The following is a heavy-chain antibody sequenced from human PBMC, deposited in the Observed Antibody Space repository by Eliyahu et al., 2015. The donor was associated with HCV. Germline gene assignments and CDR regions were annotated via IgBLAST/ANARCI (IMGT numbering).Heavy chain of an antibody. CDR3: ARQVDTLLVP. J-gene: IGHJ5*02. CDR2: IYYSGDT. Sequence: QVQLQESGPGLVKPSETLSLTCNVSGDSISSYYWNWIRQSPGKGLEWIGYIYYSGDTNSNPSLRSRVSMSVDMSRNQFSLTLSSVTAADTAVYYCARQVDTLLVPWGQGTQVTVSS. CDR1: GDSISSYY. D-gene: IGHD5-18*01. V-gene: IGHV4-59*08.